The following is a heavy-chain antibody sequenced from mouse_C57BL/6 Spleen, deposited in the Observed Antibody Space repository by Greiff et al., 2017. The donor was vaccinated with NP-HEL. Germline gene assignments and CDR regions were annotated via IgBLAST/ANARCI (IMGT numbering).Heavy chain of an antibody. Sequence: VKLMESGPELVKPGASVKISCKASGYAFSSSWMNWVKQRPGKGLEWIGRIYPGDGDTNYNGKFKGKATLTADKSSSTAYMQLSSLTSEDSAVYFCAREDYGSSYSYWYFDVWGTGTTVTVSS. V-gene: IGHV1-82*01. J-gene: IGHJ1*03. CDR1: GYAFSSSW. CDR3: AREDYGSSYSYWYFDV. D-gene: IGHD1-1*01. CDR2: IYPGDGDT.